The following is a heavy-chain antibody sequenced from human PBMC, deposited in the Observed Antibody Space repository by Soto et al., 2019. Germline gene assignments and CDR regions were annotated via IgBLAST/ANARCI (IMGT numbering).Heavy chain of an antibody. D-gene: IGHD3-3*01. CDR2: IYYSGST. CDR1: GGSISSYH. Sequence: SETLSLTCTVSGGSISSYHWSWIRQPPGKGLEWIGYIYYSGSTNYNPSLKSRVTISVDTSKNQFSLKLSSVTAADTAVYYCARDRGRDYDFWSGSDWFDPWGQGTLVTVSS. CDR3: ARDRGRDYDFWSGSDWFDP. J-gene: IGHJ5*02. V-gene: IGHV4-59*01.